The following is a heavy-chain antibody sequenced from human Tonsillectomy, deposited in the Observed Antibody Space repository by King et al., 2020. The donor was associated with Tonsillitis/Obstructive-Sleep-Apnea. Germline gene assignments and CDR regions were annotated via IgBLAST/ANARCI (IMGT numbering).Heavy chain of an antibody. J-gene: IGHJ5*02. D-gene: IGHD3-3*01. CDR1: RFTFSNYW. Sequence: VQLVESGGGLVQPGGSLRLSCAASRFTFSNYWMHWVRQAPGKGLVWVSRINSDGSSTSYADSVKGRFTISRDNAKNTLYLQMNSLRAEDTTVYYCARGYSDFSSGLPPGWFDPWGQGTPVTVSP. CDR2: INSDGSST. V-gene: IGHV3-74*01. CDR3: ARGYSDFSSGLPPGWFDP.